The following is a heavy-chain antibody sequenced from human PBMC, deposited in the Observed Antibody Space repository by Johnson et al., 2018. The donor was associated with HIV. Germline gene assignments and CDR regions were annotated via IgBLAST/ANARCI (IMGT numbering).Heavy chain of an antibody. CDR1: GFTFDDYA. CDR3: AKGVILTSYTDAFDI. Sequence: VQLVESGGGLVQPGRSLRLSCAASGFTFDDYAMHWVRQAPGKGLEWVSGICWNSGSIGYADSVKGRFTISRDNAKNSLYLQMNSLRAEDTALYYCAKGVILTSYTDAFDIWGQGTMVTVA. J-gene: IGHJ3*02. D-gene: IGHD3-9*01. CDR2: ICWNSGSI. V-gene: IGHV3-9*01.